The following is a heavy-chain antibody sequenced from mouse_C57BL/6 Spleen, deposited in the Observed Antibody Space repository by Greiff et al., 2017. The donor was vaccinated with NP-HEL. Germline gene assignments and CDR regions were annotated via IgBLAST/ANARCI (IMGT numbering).Heavy chain of an antibody. D-gene: IGHD2-3*01. CDR3: ARSDGYYLTWFAY. V-gene: IGHV8-12*01. Sequence: QVTLKVCGPGILQSSQTLSLPCSFSGFSLSTSGMGVSWIRQPSGKGLEWLAHIYWDDDKRYNPSLKSRLTISKDTSRNQVFLKITSVDTADTATYYCARSDGYYLTWFAYWGQGTLVTVSA. J-gene: IGHJ3*01. CDR1: GFSLSTSGMG. CDR2: IYWDDDK.